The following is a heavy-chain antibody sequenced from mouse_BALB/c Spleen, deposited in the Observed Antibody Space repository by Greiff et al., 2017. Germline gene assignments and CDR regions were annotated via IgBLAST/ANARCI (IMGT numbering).Heavy chain of an antibody. CDR3: ARETTVDYFDY. Sequence: EVQLQESGPGLVKPSQSLSLTCTVTGYSITSDYAWNWIRQFPGNKLEWMGYISYSGSTSYNPSLKSRISITRDTSKNQFFLQLNSVTTEDTATYYCARETTVDYFDYWGQGTTLTVSS. CDR1: GYSITSDYA. CDR2: ISYSGST. J-gene: IGHJ2*01. D-gene: IGHD1-1*01. V-gene: IGHV3-2*02.